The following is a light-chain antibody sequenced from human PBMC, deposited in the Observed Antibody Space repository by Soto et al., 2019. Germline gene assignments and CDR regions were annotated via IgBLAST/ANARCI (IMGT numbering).Light chain of an antibody. J-gene: IGLJ1*01. Sequence: QSTLTQPASVSGSPGQSITISCTGTSSDVGGYNYVSRYQQHPGIAPKLLIYGVTNRPSGVSTRYSGSKSGNTASLTSSGLQAEDEADYRCSSYTSASTLLYLFGTGTKLTVL. CDR3: SSYTSASTLLYL. CDR1: SSDVGGYNY. CDR2: GVT. V-gene: IGLV2-14*01.